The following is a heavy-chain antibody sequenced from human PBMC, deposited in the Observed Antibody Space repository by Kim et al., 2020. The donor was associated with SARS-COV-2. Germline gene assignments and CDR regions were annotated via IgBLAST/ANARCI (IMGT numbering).Heavy chain of an antibody. CDR3: ARRIVDAFYL. D-gene: IGHD1-26*01. V-gene: IGHV3-72*01. CDR1: GLNFSDHY. J-gene: IGHJ3*01. CDR2: SRDRANSYFT. Sequence: GGSLRLSCGASGLNFSDHYMDWVRQAPGKGLEWVGRSRDRANSYFTEYAASVRGRFAISRDHSQNTVQLQMHDLKVEDTAIYYCARRIVDAFYLWVQGA.